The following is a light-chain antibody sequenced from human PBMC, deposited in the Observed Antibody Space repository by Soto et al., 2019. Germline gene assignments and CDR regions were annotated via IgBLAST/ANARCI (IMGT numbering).Light chain of an antibody. CDR3: AAWDDSLSGSYV. V-gene: IGLV1-47*01. CDR1: SGSIGSSY. CDR2: GND. J-gene: IGLJ1*01. Sequence: LTQPHSVSESPGKTVTISCTGSSGSIGSSYVQWYQQRPGSAPTTVIFGNDQRPSGVPARFSGSKSGTSASLAISGLRSEDEADYYCAAWDDSLSGSYVFGTGTKLTVL.